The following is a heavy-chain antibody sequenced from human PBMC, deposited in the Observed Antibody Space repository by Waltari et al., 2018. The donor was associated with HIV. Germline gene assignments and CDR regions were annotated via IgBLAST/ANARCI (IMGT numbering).Heavy chain of an antibody. V-gene: IGHV4-39*01. CDR3: ARHSLTYYYDSSGYSVAFDY. CDR2: IYYSGST. CDR1: GGSISSSSYH. D-gene: IGHD3-22*01. J-gene: IGHJ4*02. Sequence: QLQLQESGPGLVKPSETLSLTCTVSGGSISSSSYHWGRIRQPPGKGLEWIGSIYYSGSTYYNPSLKSRVTISVDTSKNQFSLKLSSVTAADTAVYYCARHSLTYYYDSSGYSVAFDYWGQGTLVTVSS.